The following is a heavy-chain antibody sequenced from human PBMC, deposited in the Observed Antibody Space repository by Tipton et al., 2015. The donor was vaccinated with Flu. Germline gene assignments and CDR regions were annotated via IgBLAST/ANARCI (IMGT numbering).Heavy chain of an antibody. D-gene: IGHD3-10*01. Sequence: SLRLSCAASGFIFDDYAMHWVRQAAGKGLEWVSLTSWDGSSTYYADSVKGRFTISRDNSENYLYLQMNSLRVEDTALYYCVKDITRVGSRDYYGLDVWGQGTTVTVSS. V-gene: IGHV3-43D*04. CDR3: VKDITRVGSRDYYGLDV. CDR1: GFIFDDYA. J-gene: IGHJ6*02. CDR2: TSWDGSST.